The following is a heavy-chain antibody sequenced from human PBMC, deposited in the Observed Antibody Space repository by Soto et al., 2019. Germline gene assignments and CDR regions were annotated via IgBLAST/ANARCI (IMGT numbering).Heavy chain of an antibody. J-gene: IGHJ4*02. V-gene: IGHV4-31*03. D-gene: IGHD3-9*01. CDR2: IYYSGST. CDR1: GGSIRSGGYY. CDR3: ARLLFEAGYYQD. Sequence: QVQLQESGPGLVKPSQTLSLTCTVSGGSIRSGGYYWSWVRQHPGKGLEWIGYIYYSGSTYYNPSLKSRVTISVDTSNNQFSLNLSSVTAADTAVYFCARLLFEAGYYQDWGQGTLVTVSS.